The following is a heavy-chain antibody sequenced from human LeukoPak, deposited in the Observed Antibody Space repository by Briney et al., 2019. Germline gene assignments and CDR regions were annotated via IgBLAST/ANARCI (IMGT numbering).Heavy chain of an antibody. CDR3: ARDQFFGVVTPVSWYFDL. D-gene: IGHD4-23*01. CDR2: ISYDGSNK. V-gene: IGHV3-30*04. CDR1: GFTFSSYA. J-gene: IGHJ2*01. Sequence: QTGGSLRLSCAASGFTFSSYAMHWVRQAPGKGLEWVAVISYDGSNKYYADSVKGRFTISRDNSKNTLYLQMNSLRAEDTAVYYCARDQFFGVVTPVSWYFDLWGRGTLVTVSS.